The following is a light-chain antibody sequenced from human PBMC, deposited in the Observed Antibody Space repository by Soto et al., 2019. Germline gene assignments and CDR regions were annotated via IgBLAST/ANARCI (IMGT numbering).Light chain of an antibody. CDR1: QDISNY. CDR3: QQYDNLPYT. CDR2: DAS. J-gene: IGKJ2*01. Sequence: DLQMTQSPSSLSASVGDRVTITCQASQDISNYLNWYQQKPGKAPKLLIYDASNLETGVPSRFSGSGSGTDFTFTISSLQPEDIATYYCQQYDNLPYTFGQGTRVEIE. V-gene: IGKV1-33*01.